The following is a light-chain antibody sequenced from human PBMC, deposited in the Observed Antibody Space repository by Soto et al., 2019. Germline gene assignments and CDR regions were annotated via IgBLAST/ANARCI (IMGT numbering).Light chain of an antibody. CDR2: GAS. Sequence: DIQMTQSPYSLSASVGDRVTITCRASRTISSYLNWYQQRPGKAPNLLIYGASSLQSGVPSRFSGSGSGTDFTLTISSLQLEDFATYYCQQTYYSPWTFGQGTKVEIK. CDR3: QQTYYSPWT. V-gene: IGKV1-39*01. J-gene: IGKJ1*01. CDR1: RTISSY.